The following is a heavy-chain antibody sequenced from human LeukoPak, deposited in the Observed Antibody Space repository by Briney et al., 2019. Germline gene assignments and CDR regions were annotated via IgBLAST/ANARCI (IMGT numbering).Heavy chain of an antibody. V-gene: IGHV1-3*01. J-gene: IGHJ5*02. Sequence: GASVKVSCKASGYTFTSYAMHWVRQAPGQRLEWMGWINAGNGNTKYSQKFQGRVTITRDTSASTAYMELRSLRSDDTAVYYCARAPMTSVTRNWFDPWGQGTLVTVSS. CDR1: GYTFTSYA. CDR3: ARAPMTSVTRNWFDP. D-gene: IGHD4-11*01. CDR2: INAGNGNT.